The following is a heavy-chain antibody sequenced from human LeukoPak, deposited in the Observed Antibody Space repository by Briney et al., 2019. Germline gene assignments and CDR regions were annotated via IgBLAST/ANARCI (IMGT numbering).Heavy chain of an antibody. V-gene: IGHV3-53*01. CDR3: ARDGVQQVSGGDY. CDR2: IYSSGST. J-gene: IGHJ4*02. Sequence: QSGGSLRLSCAASGFTVSNNFMSWVRQAPGKGLEWVSVIYSSGSTYYADSLKGRFIISRDNSKNTLYLQMNTLRGEDTAVYYCARDGVQQVSGGDYWGQGTLVTVSS. D-gene: IGHD6-13*01. CDR1: GFTVSNNF.